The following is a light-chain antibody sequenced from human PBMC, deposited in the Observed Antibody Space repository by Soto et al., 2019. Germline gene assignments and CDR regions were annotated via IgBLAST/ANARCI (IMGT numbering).Light chain of an antibody. J-gene: IGKJ4*01. Sequence: DIQMTQSPSTLSASVGDRVTMTCRASQSISKWLAWYQQKPGTAPKLLIYDASNLESGVPSRFSGSGSGTEVNLTVRSLQPDDFATYYCQQYDSYSPLTFGGGTKVEIK. V-gene: IGKV1-5*01. CDR3: QQYDSYSPLT. CDR2: DAS. CDR1: QSISKW.